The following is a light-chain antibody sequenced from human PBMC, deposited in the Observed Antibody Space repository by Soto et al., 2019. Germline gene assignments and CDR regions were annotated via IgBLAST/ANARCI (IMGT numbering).Light chain of an antibody. CDR3: QSYDSSLSGYV. V-gene: IGLV1-40*01. CDR2: ENN. Sequence: QSVLTQPPSVSEAPGQRVTISCTGSSSNLGAGYEAHWYQQVPGTAPKLLIYENNTRPSGVPDRFSGSKSGTSASLAITGLQAEYEAEYYCQSYDSSLSGYVFGTGTKLTVL. J-gene: IGLJ1*01. CDR1: SSNLGAGYE.